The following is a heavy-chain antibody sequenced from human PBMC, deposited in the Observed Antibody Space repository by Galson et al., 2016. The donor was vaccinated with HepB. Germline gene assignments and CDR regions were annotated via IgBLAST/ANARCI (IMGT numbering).Heavy chain of an antibody. Sequence: SVKVSCKASGYTFTSYGISWVRQAPGQGLEWMGWISGYDGDTKYAQKVQGRVTMTIDTSTGTAYMEMRSLTYDDTAMYYCTRDTTSGWYFWVYWGQGTLVTVSS. CDR3: TRDTTSGWYFWVY. J-gene: IGHJ4*02. CDR1: GYTFTSYG. D-gene: IGHD6-19*01. V-gene: IGHV1-18*01. CDR2: ISGYDGDT.